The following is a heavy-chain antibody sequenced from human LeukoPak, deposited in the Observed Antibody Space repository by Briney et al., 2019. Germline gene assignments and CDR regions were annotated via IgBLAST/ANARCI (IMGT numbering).Heavy chain of an antibody. D-gene: IGHD2-21*02. Sequence: SETLSLTCTVSGGSISSSSYYWGWIRQPPGKGLEWIGSIYYSGSTYYNPSLKSRVTISVDTSKNQFSLKLSSVTAADTAVYYCARDRAGINRVVVTIEWGQGTLVTVSS. CDR2: IYYSGST. V-gene: IGHV4-39*07. J-gene: IGHJ4*02. CDR3: ARDRAGINRVVVTIE. CDR1: GGSISSSSYY.